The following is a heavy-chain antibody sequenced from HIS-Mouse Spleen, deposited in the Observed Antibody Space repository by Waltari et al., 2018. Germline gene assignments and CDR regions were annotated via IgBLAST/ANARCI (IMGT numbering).Heavy chain of an antibody. CDR3: AKKTDYDFWSGYLDY. J-gene: IGHJ4*02. Sequence: QVQLVESGGGVVQPGRSLRLSCAASGFTFSSYGMHWVRQAPGKGLEWVAVISYDGSNKDYADSGKGRFTISRDNSKNTLYLQMNSLRAEDTAVYYCAKKTDYDFWSGYLDYWGQGTLVTVSS. CDR2: ISYDGSNK. CDR1: GFTFSSYG. V-gene: IGHV3-30*18. D-gene: IGHD3-3*01.